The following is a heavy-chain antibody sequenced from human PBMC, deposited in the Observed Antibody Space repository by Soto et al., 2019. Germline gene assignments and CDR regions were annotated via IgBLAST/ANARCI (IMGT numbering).Heavy chain of an antibody. V-gene: IGHV4-30-4*01. CDR2: IYYSGST. CDR3: ARDRAKWKDYYYYGMDV. J-gene: IGHJ6*02. D-gene: IGHD1-20*01. Sequence: QVQLQESGPGLVKPSQTLSLTCTVSCGSISSGDDFWTWIRQPPGKGLEWIGYIYYSGSTYYNPSLKSRLTMSVDTSKNQSSLKLSSVTAADTAVYYCARDRAKWKDYYYYGMDVWGQGTTVTVSS. CDR1: CGSISSGDDF.